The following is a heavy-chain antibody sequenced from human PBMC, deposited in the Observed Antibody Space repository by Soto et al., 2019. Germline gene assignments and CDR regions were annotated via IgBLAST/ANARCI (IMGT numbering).Heavy chain of an antibody. Sequence: QVQLVESGGGVVQPGKSLRLSCAASGFTFSSYGMHWVRQAPGKGLEWVALRSYDGSNKYYADSVKGRFTISRDNSKNTLYLQMNSLRAEDTAVYYCAKGWEIAAAGFDYFDYWGQGTLVTVSS. J-gene: IGHJ4*02. CDR2: RSYDGSNK. D-gene: IGHD6-13*01. CDR1: GFTFSSYG. CDR3: AKGWEIAAAGFDYFDY. V-gene: IGHV3-30*18.